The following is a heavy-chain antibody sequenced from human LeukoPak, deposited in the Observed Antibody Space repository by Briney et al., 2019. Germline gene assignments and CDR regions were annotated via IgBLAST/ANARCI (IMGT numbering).Heavy chain of an antibody. CDR1: GGTFSSYA. V-gene: IGHV1-69*04. CDR2: IIPILGIA. Sequence: SVKVSCKASGGTFSSYAISWVRQAPGQGLEWMGRIIPILGIANYAQKFRGRVTITADKSTSTAYMELSSLRSEDTAVYYCARDRDNWNSFDYWGQGTLVTVSS. J-gene: IGHJ4*02. D-gene: IGHD1-1*01. CDR3: ARDRDNWNSFDY.